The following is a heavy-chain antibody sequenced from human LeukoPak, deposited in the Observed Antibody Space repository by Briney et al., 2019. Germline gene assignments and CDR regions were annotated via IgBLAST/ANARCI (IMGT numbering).Heavy chain of an antibody. CDR1: GYTFTSYG. CDR3: ARQSLGVLMVYAILDY. Sequence: EASVKVSCKASGYTFTSYGISWVRQAPGQGLEWMGWISAYNGNTNHAQKLQGRVTMTTDTSTSTAYMELRSLRSDDTAVYYCARQSLGVLMVYAILDYWGQGTLVTVSS. CDR2: ISAYNGNT. V-gene: IGHV1-18*01. D-gene: IGHD2-8*01. J-gene: IGHJ4*02.